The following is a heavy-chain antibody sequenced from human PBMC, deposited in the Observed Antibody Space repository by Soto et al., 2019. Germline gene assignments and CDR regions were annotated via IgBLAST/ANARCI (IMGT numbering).Heavy chain of an antibody. V-gene: IGHV1-69*13. J-gene: IGHJ4*02. D-gene: IGHD2-15*01. CDR2: IIPIFGTA. Sequence: SVKVSCKASGCTFSSYAITWVRQAPGQGLEWMGGIIPIFGTANYAQKFQGRVTITADESTSTAYMELSSLRSEDTAVYYCARVYCSGGSCYSVDYWGQGTLVTVSS. CDR1: GCTFSSYA. CDR3: ARVYCSGGSCYSVDY.